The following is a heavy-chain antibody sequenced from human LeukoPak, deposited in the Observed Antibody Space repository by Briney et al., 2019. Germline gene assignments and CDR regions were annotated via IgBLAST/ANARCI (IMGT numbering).Heavy chain of an antibody. Sequence: SETLSLTCAVYGGSFSGYYWSWIRQPPGKGLEWIGEINHSGSTNYNPSLKSRVTISVGTSKNQFSLKLSSVTAADTAVYYCARGPAGRCSSTSCYTPGYYYMDVWGKGTTVTVSS. CDR3: ARGPAGRCSSTSCYTPGYYYMDV. CDR1: GGSFSGYY. CDR2: INHSGST. J-gene: IGHJ6*03. D-gene: IGHD2-2*02. V-gene: IGHV4-34*01.